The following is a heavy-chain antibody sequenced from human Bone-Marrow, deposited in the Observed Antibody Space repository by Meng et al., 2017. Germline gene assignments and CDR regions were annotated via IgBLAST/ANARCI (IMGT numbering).Heavy chain of an antibody. J-gene: IGHJ5*02. CDR2: INHSGST. Sequence: GSLRLSCAVYGGSFSGYYWSWIRQPPGKGLEWIGEINHSGSTNYNPSLKSRVTISVDTSKNQFSLKLSSVTAADTAVYYCARDRRWIQLRFAHGWFDPWGQGTLVTVSS. CDR1: GGSFSGYY. V-gene: IGHV4-34*01. D-gene: IGHD5-18*01. CDR3: ARDRRWIQLRFAHGWFDP.